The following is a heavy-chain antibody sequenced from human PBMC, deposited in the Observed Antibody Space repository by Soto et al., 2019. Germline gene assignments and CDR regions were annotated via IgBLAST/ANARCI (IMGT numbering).Heavy chain of an antibody. D-gene: IGHD3-22*01. Sequence: ASVKVSCKASGYTFTSYDINWVRQATGQGLEWMGWMNPNRGNTGYAQKFQDRVTMTRNTSISTAYMELSSLRSEDTAVYYCARGSHYYDSSGYDYWGQGTLVTLSS. CDR3: ARGSHYYDSSGYDY. V-gene: IGHV1-8*01. CDR2: MNPNRGNT. J-gene: IGHJ4*02. CDR1: GYTFTSYD.